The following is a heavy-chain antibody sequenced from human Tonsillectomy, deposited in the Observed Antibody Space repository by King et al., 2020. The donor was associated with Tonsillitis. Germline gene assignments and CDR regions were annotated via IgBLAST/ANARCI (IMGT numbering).Heavy chain of an antibody. CDR3: ARGWDSSGYYSNFDR. CDR2: VLHDGHNK. CDR1: GFSFASYA. Sequence: VQLVESGGGVVQPAKSLRLSCAVSGFSFASYAFHWVRQPPGKGLEWVALVLHDGHNKYYTDSVKGRFTISRDNSNNSLYLEMNNLRPDDTAVYFCARGWDSSGYYSNFDRWGQGTLVTVSS. V-gene: IGHV3-30*04. D-gene: IGHD3-22*01. J-gene: IGHJ4*02.